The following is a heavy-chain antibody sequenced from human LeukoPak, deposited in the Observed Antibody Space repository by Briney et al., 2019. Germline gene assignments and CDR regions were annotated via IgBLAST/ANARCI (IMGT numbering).Heavy chain of an antibody. Sequence: SETLSLTCAVYGGSFSDYYWSWIRQPPGKVLEWIGEINPNGSTNYSPSLKSRVTISVDTSKNQFSLKLSSVAAADTAVYFCARVAYRYVINDWSRTGLGAYPTKYYDHMDVWDKGTTVTVSS. CDR2: INPNGST. J-gene: IGHJ6*03. D-gene: IGHD5-18*01. CDR1: GGSFSDYY. V-gene: IGHV4-34*01. CDR3: ARVAYRYVINDWSRTGLGAYPTKYYDHMDV.